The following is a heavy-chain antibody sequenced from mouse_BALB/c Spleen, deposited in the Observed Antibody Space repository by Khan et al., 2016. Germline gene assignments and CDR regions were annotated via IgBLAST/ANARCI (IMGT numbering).Heavy chain of an antibody. CDR2: INTETGEP. D-gene: IGHD1-1*02. CDR3: AKGDYGC. V-gene: IGHV9-2-1*01. Sequence: QIQLVQSGPELKKPGETVKISCKASGYLFTDYSLHWVKQAPGKGLKWMGWINTETGEPSYSADFKGRFAFSLESSASAAYLQINSLKNEDTATYFCAKGDYGCWGQGTTLTVSS. CDR1: GYLFTDYS. J-gene: IGHJ2*01.